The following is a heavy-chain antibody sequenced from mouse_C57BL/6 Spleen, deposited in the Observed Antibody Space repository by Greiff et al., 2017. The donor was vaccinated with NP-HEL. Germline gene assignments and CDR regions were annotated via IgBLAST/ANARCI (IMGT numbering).Heavy chain of an antibody. V-gene: IGHV1-82*01. J-gene: IGHJ4*01. CDR1: GYAFSSSW. CDR2: IYPGDGDT. D-gene: IGHD3-2*02. CDR3: ARSGSSGVYAMDY. Sequence: VMLVESGPELVKPGASVKISCKASGYAFSSSWMNWVKQRPGKGLEWIGRIYPGDGDTNYNGKFKGKATLTEDKSSSTAYMQLSSLTSEDSAVYFCARSGSSGVYAMDYRGHGTSVTVSS.